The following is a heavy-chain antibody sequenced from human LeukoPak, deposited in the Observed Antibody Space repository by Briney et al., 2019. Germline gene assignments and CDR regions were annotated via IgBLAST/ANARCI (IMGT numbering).Heavy chain of an antibody. CDR1: GFTFSSYW. CDR3: AKGPIFGVVITPYFDY. J-gene: IGHJ4*02. CDR2: INQDGSEK. Sequence: PGGPLRLSCAASGFTFSSYWMSWVRQAPGKGLEWVANINQDGSEKYYADSVKGRFTISRDNAKNSLYLQMNSLRAEDMALYYCAKGPIFGVVITPYFDYWGQGTLVTVSS. D-gene: IGHD3-3*01. V-gene: IGHV3-7*03.